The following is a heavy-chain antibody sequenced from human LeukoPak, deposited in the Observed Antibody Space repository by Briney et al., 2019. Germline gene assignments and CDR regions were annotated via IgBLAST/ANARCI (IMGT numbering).Heavy chain of an antibody. Sequence: PSETLSLTCTVSGGSISSGSYYWSWIRQPAGKGLEWIGRIYTSGSTNYNPSLKSRVTISVDTSKNQFSLKLSSVTAADTAVYYCARDPVYDISTGYHRYYYYMDVWGKGTTVTVSS. D-gene: IGHD3-9*01. CDR1: GGSISSGSYY. J-gene: IGHJ6*03. CDR3: ARDPVYDISTGYHRYYYYMDV. CDR2: IYTSGST. V-gene: IGHV4-61*02.